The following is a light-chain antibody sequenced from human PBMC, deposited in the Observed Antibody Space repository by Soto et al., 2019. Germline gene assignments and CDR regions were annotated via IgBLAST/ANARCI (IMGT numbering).Light chain of an antibody. CDR3: QQIYSPPWT. J-gene: IGKJ1*01. CDR2: AAS. V-gene: IGKV1-39*01. Sequence: DIQMTQSPSSLSAGVGDRVTITCRASQTISTYLNWYQQKPGEAPKLLIYAASNLQGGVPSRFSGSRSGSDLTLTISSLQPEDFATYYCQQIYSPPWTFGQGTKVEIK. CDR1: QTISTY.